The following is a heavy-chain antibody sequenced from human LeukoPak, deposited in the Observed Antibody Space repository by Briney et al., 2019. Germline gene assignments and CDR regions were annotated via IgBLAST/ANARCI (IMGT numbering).Heavy chain of an antibody. J-gene: IGHJ2*01. V-gene: IGHV4-34*01. CDR1: GGSFSGYY. CDR2: INHSGST. Sequence: SETLSLTCAVYGGSFSGYYWSWIRQPPGKGLEWIGEINHSGSTNYNPSLKSRVTISVDTSKNQFSLKLRSVTAADTAVYYCARRGGYGGNSWYFDLWGRGTLVTVSS. CDR3: ARRGGYGGNSWYFDL. D-gene: IGHD4-23*01.